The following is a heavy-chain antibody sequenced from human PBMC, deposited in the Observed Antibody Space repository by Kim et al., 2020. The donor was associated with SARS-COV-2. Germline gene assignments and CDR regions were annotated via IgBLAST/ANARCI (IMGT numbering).Heavy chain of an antibody. D-gene: IGHD3-10*01. CDR2: INHSGST. CDR3: ARGRITMVRGRIGLSYNWFDP. V-gene: IGHV4-34*01. Sequence: SETLSLTCAVYGGSFSGYYWSWIRQPPGKGLEWIGEINHSGSTNYNPSLKSRVTISVDTSKNQFSLKLSSVTAADTAVYYCARGRITMVRGRIGLSYNWFDPWGQGTLVTVSS. CDR1: GGSFSGYY. J-gene: IGHJ5*02.